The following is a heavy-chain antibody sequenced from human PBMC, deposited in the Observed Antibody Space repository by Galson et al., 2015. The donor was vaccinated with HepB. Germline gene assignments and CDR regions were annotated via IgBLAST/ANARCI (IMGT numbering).Heavy chain of an antibody. J-gene: IGHJ4*02. D-gene: IGHD4-17*01. Sequence: PALVKPTQTLTLTCTFSGFSLSTSGMCVTWIRQPPGKALEWLALIDWDDKKYFSTSLKTRLTISKDTSKDQVVLTMTNMDPVDTGTYYCARIHYGDYVGQLDYWGQGTLVTVSS. CDR3: ARIHYGDYVGQLDY. V-gene: IGHV2-70*01. CDR2: IDWDDKK. CDR1: GFSLSTSGMC.